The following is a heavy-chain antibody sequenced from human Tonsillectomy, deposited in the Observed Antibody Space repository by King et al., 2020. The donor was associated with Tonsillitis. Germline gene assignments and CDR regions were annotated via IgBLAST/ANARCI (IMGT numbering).Heavy chain of an antibody. D-gene: IGHD4-17*01. Sequence: MKWVSYIISSSSTIYYADSVKGRFTISRDNAKNSLYLQMNSLRDEDTAVYYCARDPGCGNHYDFDIWGQG. CDR3: ARDPGCGNHYDFDI. J-gene: IGHJ3*02. V-gene: IGHV3-48*02. CDR2: IISSSSTI.